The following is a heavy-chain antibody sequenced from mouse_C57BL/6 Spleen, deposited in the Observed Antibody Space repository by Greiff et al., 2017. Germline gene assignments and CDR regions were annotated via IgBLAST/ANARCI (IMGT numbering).Heavy chain of an antibody. CDR3: TGATRGIAY. CDR1: GFNINDYY. V-gene: IGHV14-1*01. J-gene: IGHJ3*01. Sequence: EVKVVESGAELVRPGASVKLSCTASGFNINDYYMHWVKQRPEQGLEWIGRIDPEDGDTEYAPKFQGKATMTADTSSNTAYLQLSSLTSEDTAVYCFTGATRGIAYWGQGTLVTVSA. D-gene: IGHD3-1*01. CDR2: IDPEDGDT.